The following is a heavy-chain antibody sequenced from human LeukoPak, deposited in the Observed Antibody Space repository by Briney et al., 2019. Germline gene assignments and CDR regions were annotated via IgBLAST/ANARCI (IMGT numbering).Heavy chain of an antibody. J-gene: IGHJ3*02. CDR2: TGSSSSPI. CDR1: GFNLSSHG. Sequence: PGGSLRLSCAASGFNLSSHGMNWVRQAPGKGLEWVSYTGSSSSPIYYADSVKGRFTISRDNAKNSLSLQMNSLRDEDTAVFYCVRDRSTGGDAFDIWGQGTMVTVSS. CDR3: VRDRSTGGDAFDI. V-gene: IGHV3-48*02. D-gene: IGHD3-16*02.